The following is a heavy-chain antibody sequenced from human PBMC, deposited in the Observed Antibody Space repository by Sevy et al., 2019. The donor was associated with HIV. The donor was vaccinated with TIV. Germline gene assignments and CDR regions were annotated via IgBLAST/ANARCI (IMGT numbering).Heavy chain of an antibody. CDR1: GFTFSNYA. V-gene: IGHV3-23*01. CDR2: ISGSAHRT. CDR3: ASQLGIGAFDI. J-gene: IGHJ3*02. D-gene: IGHD7-27*01. Sequence: GGSLRLSCAASGFTFSNYAMSWVRQTPGKGLEWVSAISGSAHRTYYTDSVKGRFTISRDKAKNTLYYQMNSLRAEDTAVYYCASQLGIGAFDIWGQGTMVTVSS.